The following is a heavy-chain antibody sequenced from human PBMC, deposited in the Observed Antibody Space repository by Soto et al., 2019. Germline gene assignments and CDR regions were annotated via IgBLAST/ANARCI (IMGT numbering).Heavy chain of an antibody. CDR1: GGSFSGYY. Sequence: SETLSLTCAVYGGSFSGYYWTWIRQPPGKGLEWIGEINHSGSTNYNPSLKSRVTISVDTSKNQFSLKLSSVTAADTAVYYCARGRPIYPGTIFGVVRYYFDYWGQGTLVTVSS. V-gene: IGHV4-34*01. CDR2: INHSGST. D-gene: IGHD3-3*01. J-gene: IGHJ4*02. CDR3: ARGRPIYPGTIFGVVRYYFDY.